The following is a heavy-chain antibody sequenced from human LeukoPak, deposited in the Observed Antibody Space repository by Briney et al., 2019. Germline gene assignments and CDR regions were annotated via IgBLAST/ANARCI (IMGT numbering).Heavy chain of an antibody. CDR2: INPDSGGT. V-gene: IGHV1-2*02. CDR1: AYTFTGYY. J-gene: IGHJ4*02. CDR3: AREGSGWYGNFYY. Sequence: ASVNVSCMASAYTFTGYYMHWVRQAPGQGLAWMGWINPDSGGTNYAQKFQGRVTMTRDTSISTAYMEVSRLRSDDTAVYYCAREGSGWYGNFYYWGQGTLVTVSS. D-gene: IGHD6-19*01.